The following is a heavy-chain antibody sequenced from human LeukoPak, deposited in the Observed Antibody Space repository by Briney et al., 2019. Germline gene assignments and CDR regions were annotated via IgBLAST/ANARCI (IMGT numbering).Heavy chain of an antibody. V-gene: IGHV4-59*11. CDR2: IYYSGST. CDR3: ARGPGEYQLLYSHWFDP. CDR1: GGSISSHY. Sequence: SETLSLTCTVSGGSISSHYWSWIRQPPGKGLEWIGYIYYSGSTNYNPSLKSRVTISVDTSKNQFSLKLSSVTVADTAVYYCARGPGEYQLLYSHWFDPWGQGTLVTVSS. D-gene: IGHD2-2*02. J-gene: IGHJ5*02.